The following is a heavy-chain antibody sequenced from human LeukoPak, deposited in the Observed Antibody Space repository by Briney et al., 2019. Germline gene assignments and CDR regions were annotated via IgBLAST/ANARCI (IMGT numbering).Heavy chain of an antibody. CDR1: GYTLTELS. CDR3: ATGLRITGTYFDY. Sequence: GASVKVSCKVSGYTLTELSTHWVRQAPGKGLEWMGGFDPEDGETIYAQKFQGRVTMTEDTSTDTAYMELSSLRSEDTAVYYCATGLRITGTYFDYWGQGTLVTVSS. CDR2: FDPEDGET. V-gene: IGHV1-24*01. D-gene: IGHD1-20*01. J-gene: IGHJ4*02.